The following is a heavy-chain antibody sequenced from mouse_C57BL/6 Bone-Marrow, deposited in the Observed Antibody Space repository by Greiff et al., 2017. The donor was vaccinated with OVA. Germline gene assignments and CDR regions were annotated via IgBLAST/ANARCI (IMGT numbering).Heavy chain of an antibody. V-gene: IGHV7-3*01. CDR1: GFTFTDYY. J-gene: IGHJ1*03. Sequence: EVHLVESGGGLVQPGGSLSLSCAASGFTFTDYYMSWVRQPPGKALEWLGFIRNKANGYTTEYSASVKGRFTISRDNSQSILYLQMNALRAEDSATYYCASPGSFHWYFDVWGTGTTVTVSS. CDR2: IRNKANGYTT. D-gene: IGHD1-1*01. CDR3: ASPGSFHWYFDV.